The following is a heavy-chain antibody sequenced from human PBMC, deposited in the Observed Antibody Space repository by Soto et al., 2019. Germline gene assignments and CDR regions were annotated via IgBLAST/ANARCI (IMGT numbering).Heavy chain of an antibody. V-gene: IGHV4-39*01. CDR3: ARDYADGHY. J-gene: IGHJ4*02. CDR2: IYYSGST. D-gene: IGHD4-17*01. Sequence: SETLSLTCTVYGGSISSSSYYWGWIRQPPGKGLEWIGSIYYSGSTYYNPSLKSRVTISVDTSKNQFSLKLSSVTAADTAVYYCARDYADGHYWGQGTLVTVSS. CDR1: GGSISSSSYY.